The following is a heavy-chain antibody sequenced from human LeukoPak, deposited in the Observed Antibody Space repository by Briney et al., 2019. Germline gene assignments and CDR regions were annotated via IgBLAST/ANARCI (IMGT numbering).Heavy chain of an antibody. CDR3: AKRGVVIRVILVGFHKQAYYFDS. D-gene: IGHD3-10*01. J-gene: IGHJ4*02. CDR2: ISDSGGST. Sequence: GGSLRLSCAVSGITLSNYGMSWVRQAPGKGLEWVAGISDSGGSTNYADSVKGRFTISRDNAKSTLYLQMNSLRAEDTAAYFCAKRGVVIRVILVGFHKQAYYFDSWGQGALVTVSS. CDR1: GITLSNYG. V-gene: IGHV3-23*01.